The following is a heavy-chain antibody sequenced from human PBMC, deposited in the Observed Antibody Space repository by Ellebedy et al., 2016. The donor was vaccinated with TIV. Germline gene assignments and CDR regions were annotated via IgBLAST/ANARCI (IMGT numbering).Heavy chain of an antibody. V-gene: IGHV3-74*01. D-gene: IGHD1-1*01. Sequence: GGSLRLXXAASGFTFNTYWMHWVRQAPGKGLVWVSRINSDGSSTYYADSVKGRFTISRDNAKNTLYLQMNSLRDEDTAVYYCNWHHFDYWGQGALVTVSS. CDR1: GFTFNTYW. J-gene: IGHJ4*02. CDR3: NWHHFDY. CDR2: INSDGSST.